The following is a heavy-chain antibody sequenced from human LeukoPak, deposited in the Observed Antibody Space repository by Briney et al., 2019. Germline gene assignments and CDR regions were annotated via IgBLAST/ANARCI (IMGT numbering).Heavy chain of an antibody. J-gene: IGHJ4*02. V-gene: IGHV3-23*01. Sequence: GGSLRLSCAASGFTFSSYAMSWVRQAPGKGLEWVSAISGSGGSTYYADSVKGRFTISRDSSKNTLYLQMNSLRAEDTAVYYCAKDLKYYYDSSGYSDYWGQGTLVSVSS. CDR1: GFTFSSYA. CDR3: AKDLKYYYDSSGYSDY. CDR2: ISGSGGST. D-gene: IGHD3-22*01.